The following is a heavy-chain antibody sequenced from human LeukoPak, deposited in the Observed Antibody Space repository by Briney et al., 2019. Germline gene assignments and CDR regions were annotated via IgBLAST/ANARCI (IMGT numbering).Heavy chain of an antibody. CDR1: GFTFNNYW. CDR2: INSDGSII. CDR3: ARRYYASGSPPDY. Sequence: GRSLRLSCVASGFTFNNYWMHWVRQAPGKGLLWVSRINSDGSIINYADSVKGRFTISRDNAKNTSYLQMNSLRAEDTAVYYCARRYYASGSPPDYWGQGILVTVSS. D-gene: IGHD3-10*01. J-gene: IGHJ4*02. V-gene: IGHV3-74*01.